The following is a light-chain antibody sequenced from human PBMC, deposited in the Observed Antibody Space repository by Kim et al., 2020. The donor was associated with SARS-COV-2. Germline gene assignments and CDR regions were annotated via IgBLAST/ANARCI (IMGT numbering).Light chain of an antibody. CDR3: QQHTKWPPAPS. Sequence: SPAEGATRPGRAWQGVGISFAGYRHPGGQPPRLIIYGAAIWATGIPDRFSGSGSGIDFTLTIGSLESEDFAVYYCQQHTKWPPAPSFGGGTKLEI. V-gene: IGKV3-11*01. J-gene: IGKJ4*01. CDR2: GAA. CDR1: QGVGIS.